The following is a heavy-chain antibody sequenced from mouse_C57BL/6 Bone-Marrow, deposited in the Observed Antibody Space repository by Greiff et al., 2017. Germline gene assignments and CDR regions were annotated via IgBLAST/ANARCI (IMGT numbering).Heavy chain of an antibody. CDR1: GYTFTSYW. D-gene: IGHD1-1*01. CDR3: ARKGYYYGSSDFDY. V-gene: IGHV1-52*01. Sequence: QVQLKQPGAELVRPGSSVKLSCKASGYTFTSYWMHWVKQRPIQGLEWIGNIDPSDSETHYNQKFKDKATLTVDKSSSTAYMQLSSLTSEDSAVYYCARKGYYYGSSDFDYWGQGTTLTVSS. J-gene: IGHJ2*01. CDR2: IDPSDSET.